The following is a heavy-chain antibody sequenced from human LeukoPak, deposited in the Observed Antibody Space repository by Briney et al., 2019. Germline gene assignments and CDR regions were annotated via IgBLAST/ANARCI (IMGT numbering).Heavy chain of an antibody. J-gene: IGHJ5*02. D-gene: IGHD2-15*01. V-gene: IGHV1-69*05. Sequence: PGSSVKVSCKASGGTFSSYAISWVRQAPGQGLEWMGGIIPIFGTANYAQKFQGRVTITTDESKSTAYMELSSLRSEDTAVYYCARDRCSGGSCYPGSWFDPWGQGTLVTVSS. CDR2: IIPIFGTA. CDR1: GGTFSSYA. CDR3: ARDRCSGGSCYPGSWFDP.